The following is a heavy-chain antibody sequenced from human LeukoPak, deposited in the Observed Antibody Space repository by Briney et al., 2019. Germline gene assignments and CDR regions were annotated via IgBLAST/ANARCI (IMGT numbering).Heavy chain of an antibody. CDR1: GYSFTSNG. D-gene: IGHD1-26*01. CDR3: ARDVVGATCGFDY. Sequence: SVKVSCKASGYSFTSNGISWVRQAPGQGLEWMGWIGADSANTKYAQKLQGRVTMTADTSTTTVYMELRSLRSDDTAVYYCARDVVGATCGFDYWGQGTLVTVSS. J-gene: IGHJ4*02. V-gene: IGHV1-18*01. CDR2: IGADSANT.